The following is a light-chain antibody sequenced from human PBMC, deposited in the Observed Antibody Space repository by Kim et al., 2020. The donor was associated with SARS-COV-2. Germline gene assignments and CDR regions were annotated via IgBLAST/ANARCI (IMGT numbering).Light chain of an antibody. CDR3: QSYDRSIVV. CDR2: EDD. Sequence: FMLTQPHSVSESPGKTVTISCTRSSGSIASNYVQWYQQRPGSAPTTVIYEDDQRSSGVPDRFSGSIDSSSNSASLTISGLKTEDEADYYCQSYDRSIVVFGGGTQLTVL. V-gene: IGLV6-57*03. CDR1: SGSIASNY. J-gene: IGLJ2*01.